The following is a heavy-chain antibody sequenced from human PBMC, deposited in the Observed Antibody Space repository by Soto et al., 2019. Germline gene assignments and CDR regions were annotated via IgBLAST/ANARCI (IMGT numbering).Heavy chain of an antibody. V-gene: IGHV3-23*01. Sequence: EVHLLESGGGLVQLGGSLRLSCAASGFTFSSYAMSWVRQAPGKGLEWVSGISGSGDSTYYADSVKGRFTISRDNSKNTLYLQMNSLRAEDTAVYYCAKALNLVYWYFDLWGRGTLVTVSS. CDR3: AKALNLVYWYFDL. CDR2: ISGSGDST. J-gene: IGHJ2*01. CDR1: GFTFSSYA.